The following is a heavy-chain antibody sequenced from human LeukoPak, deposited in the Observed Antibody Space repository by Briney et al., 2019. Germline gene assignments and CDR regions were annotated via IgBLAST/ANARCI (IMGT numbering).Heavy chain of an antibody. J-gene: IGHJ3*02. D-gene: IGHD3-10*01. CDR2: IYYSGST. CDR3: ASGVNYYGFFDI. V-gene: IGHV4-59*01. Sequence: SETLSLTCTVSGGSISSYYWSWIRQPPGKGLEWIGYIYYSGSTNYNPSLKSRVTISVDTSKNQFSLKLSSVTAADTAVYYCASGVNYYGFFDIWGQGTMVTVSS. CDR1: GGSISSYY.